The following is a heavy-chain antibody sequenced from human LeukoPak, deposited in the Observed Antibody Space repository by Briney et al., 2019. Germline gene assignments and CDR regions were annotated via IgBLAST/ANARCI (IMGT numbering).Heavy chain of an antibody. Sequence: ASVKVSCKASGYTFTGYYMHWVRQAPGQGLEWMGWINPNSGGTNYAQKFQGRVTMTRDTSISTAYMELSRLRSDDTAVYYCARARPHYYGSGSYSPWFDPWGQGTLVTVSS. CDR1: GYTFTGYY. V-gene: IGHV1-2*02. J-gene: IGHJ5*02. D-gene: IGHD3-10*01. CDR3: ARARPHYYGSGSYSPWFDP. CDR2: INPNSGGT.